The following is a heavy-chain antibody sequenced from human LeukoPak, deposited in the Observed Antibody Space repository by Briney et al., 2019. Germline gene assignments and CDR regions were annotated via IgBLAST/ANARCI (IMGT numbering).Heavy chain of an antibody. Sequence: ASVKVSCKVSGYTLTQLSMHWVRQAPGQGLEWMGIINPSGGSTSYAQKFQGRVTMTRDTSTSTVYMELSSLRSEDTAVYYCARDQDGYNFSDIWGQGTMVTVSS. CDR3: ARDQDGYNFSDI. D-gene: IGHD5-24*01. V-gene: IGHV1-46*01. CDR2: INPSGGST. J-gene: IGHJ3*02. CDR1: GYTLTQLS.